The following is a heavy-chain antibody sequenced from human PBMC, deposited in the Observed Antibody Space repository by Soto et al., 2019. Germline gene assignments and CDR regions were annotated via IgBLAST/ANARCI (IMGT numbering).Heavy chain of an antibody. V-gene: IGHV3-30*18. J-gene: IGHJ4*02. CDR2: ISYDGSNK. Sequence: QVQLVESGGGVVQPGRSLRLSCAASGFTFSSYGMHWVRQAPGKGLEWVAVISYDGSNKYYADSVKGRFTVSRDKSKNTLYMQVNSLGAEDTAVYYCAKEKVPVVVTAPFDYWGQGTLVTVSS. CDR1: GFTFSSYG. D-gene: IGHD2-21*02. CDR3: AKEKVPVVVTAPFDY.